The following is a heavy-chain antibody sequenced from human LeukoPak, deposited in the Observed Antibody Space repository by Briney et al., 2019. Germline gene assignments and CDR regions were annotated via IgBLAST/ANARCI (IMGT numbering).Heavy chain of an antibody. J-gene: IGHJ4*02. CDR3: ASVSDYGDYLKNFDY. V-gene: IGHV1-18*01. CDR2: ISAYNVNT. Sequence: ASVKVSCKASGYTFTSYGISWVRQAPGQGLEWMGWISAYNVNTNYAQKLQGRVTMTTDTSTSTAYMELRSLRSDDTAIYYCASVSDYGDYLKNFDYWGQGTLVTVSS. D-gene: IGHD4-17*01. CDR1: GYTFTSYG.